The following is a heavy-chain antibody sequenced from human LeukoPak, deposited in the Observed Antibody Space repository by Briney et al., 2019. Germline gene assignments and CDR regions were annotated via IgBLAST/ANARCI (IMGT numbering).Heavy chain of an antibody. V-gene: IGHV4-34*01. J-gene: IGHJ4*02. D-gene: IGHD1-26*01. Sequence: KPSETLSLTCAVYGGSFSGYYWSWIRQPPGKGLEWIGEINHSGSTNYNPSLKSRVTISVDTSKNQFSLNLSSVTAADTAVYYCARVGVGATPCFDYWGQRTLVTVSS. CDR2: INHSGST. CDR3: ARVGVGATPCFDY. CDR1: GGSFSGYY.